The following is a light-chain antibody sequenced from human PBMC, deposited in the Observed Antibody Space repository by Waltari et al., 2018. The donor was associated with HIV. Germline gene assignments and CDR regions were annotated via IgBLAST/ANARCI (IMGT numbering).Light chain of an antibody. CDR3: QQLNNYPRT. V-gene: IGKV1-9*01. J-gene: IGKJ2*01. CDR2: AAS. Sequence: DIQLTQSPSFLSASVGDRVIITCRASQVISSFLAWYQQKLGKAPKLLIYAASTLQSGVPSRFSGSGSGTEFTLTISSLQPEDFATYYCQQLNNYPRTFGQGTKLEI. CDR1: QVISSF.